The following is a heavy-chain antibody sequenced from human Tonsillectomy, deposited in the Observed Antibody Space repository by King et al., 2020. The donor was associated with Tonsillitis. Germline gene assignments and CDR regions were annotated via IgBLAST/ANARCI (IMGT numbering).Heavy chain of an antibody. J-gene: IGHJ6*03. CDR2: IYTSGST. D-gene: IGHD1-26*01. CDR1: GGSITSGTYY. V-gene: IGHV4-61*02. CDR3: ARDGRMGYYYYYYYMDV. Sequence: QLQESGPGLVKPSQTLSLTCTVSGGSITSGTYYWTWIRQPAGKGLEWIGRIYTSGSTNYNPSLKSRVTISVDTSRNQFSLNLSSVTAADTAVYYCARDGRMGYYYYYYYMDVWGKGTTVTVSS.